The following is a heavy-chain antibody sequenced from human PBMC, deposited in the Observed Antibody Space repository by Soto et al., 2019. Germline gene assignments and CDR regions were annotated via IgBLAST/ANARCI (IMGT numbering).Heavy chain of an antibody. CDR3: ERIAFVNPVITFYHFDY. D-gene: IGHD3-22*01. V-gene: IGHV4-31*03. CDR2: IYYSGTT. J-gene: IGHJ4*02. CDR1: GGSVSSEGYY. Sequence: SETLSLTCTVSGGSVSSEGYYWTWVRQYPGQGLEWIGYIYYSGTTYYNPSLNSRVTISLDPSNNQFSLDLSSVTSADTAFYYCERIAFVNPVITFYHFDYWCQGVLVTIS.